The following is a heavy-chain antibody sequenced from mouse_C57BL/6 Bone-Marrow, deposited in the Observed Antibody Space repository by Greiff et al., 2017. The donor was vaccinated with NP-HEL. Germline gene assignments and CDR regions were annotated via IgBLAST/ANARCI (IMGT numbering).Heavy chain of an antibody. V-gene: IGHV1-69*01. CDR1: GYTFTSYW. CDR2: IPASDSYT. J-gene: IGHJ3*01. D-gene: IGHD2-4*01. Sequence: VKLQQPGAELFLPGASVKLSCKASGYTFTSYWMHWVKQRPGQGLEWIGEIPASDSYTNYNQKFKGKATLTVDKSSSTAYMQLSSLTSEDSAVYYCARGVYDYDTFAYWGQGTLVTVSA. CDR3: ARGVYDYDTFAY.